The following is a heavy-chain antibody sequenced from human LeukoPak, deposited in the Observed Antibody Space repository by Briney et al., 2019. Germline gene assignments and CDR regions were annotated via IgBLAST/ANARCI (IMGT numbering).Heavy chain of an antibody. V-gene: IGHV3-30-3*01. Sequence: GGSLRLSCAASGFTFSSYAMHWVRQAPGKGLEWVAVISYDGSNKYYADSVKGRFTISRDNSKNTLYLQMNSLRAEDTAVYYCAPLGATGYWGQGTLVTVSS. CDR1: GFTFSSYA. CDR3: APLGATGY. CDR2: ISYDGSNK. J-gene: IGHJ4*02. D-gene: IGHD1-26*01.